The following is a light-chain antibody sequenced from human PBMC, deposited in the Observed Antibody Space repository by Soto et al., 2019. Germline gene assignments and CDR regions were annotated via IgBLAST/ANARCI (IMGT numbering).Light chain of an antibody. J-gene: IGKJ1*01. CDR2: GAS. CDR3: QQYGSSPRT. CDR1: QSVSSY. Sequence: TLSCRASQSVSSYLAWYQQKPGQAPRLLMYGASTRATGIPDRFSGSGSGTDFTLTISRLEPEDFAVYYCQQYGSSPRTFGQGTQVDIK. V-gene: IGKV3-20*01.